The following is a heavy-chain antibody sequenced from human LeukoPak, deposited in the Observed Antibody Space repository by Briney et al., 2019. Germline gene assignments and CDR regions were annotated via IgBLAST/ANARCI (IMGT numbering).Heavy chain of an antibody. CDR2: IYYSGST. V-gene: IGHV4-39*01. CDR3: ASTWIQLWFFDY. Sequence: PSETLSLTCTVSGGSISSSSYYWGWGRQPPGRGREWGGSIYYSGSTYDNPSRKRRVTISVDTSQTPFSLKLTSVTAADTAVYYCASTWIQLWFFDYWGQGTLVTVS. J-gene: IGHJ4*02. CDR1: GGSISSSSYY. D-gene: IGHD5-18*01.